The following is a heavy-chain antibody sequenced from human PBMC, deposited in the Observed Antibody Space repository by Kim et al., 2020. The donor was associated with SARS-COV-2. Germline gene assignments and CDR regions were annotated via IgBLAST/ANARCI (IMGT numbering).Heavy chain of an antibody. CDR1: GDSISSTNYY. Sequence: SETLSLTCTVSGDSISSTNYYWGWIRQPPGKGLKWIATLCYSGSTTYNPSLKSRVTIALDTSKSQFSLRLTSVTAADTAVYYCARGHRTVGVFGFDPWGQGTLVTVSS. CDR3: ARGHRTVGVFGFDP. CDR2: LCYSGST. D-gene: IGHD2-15*01. V-gene: IGHV4-39*07. J-gene: IGHJ5*02.